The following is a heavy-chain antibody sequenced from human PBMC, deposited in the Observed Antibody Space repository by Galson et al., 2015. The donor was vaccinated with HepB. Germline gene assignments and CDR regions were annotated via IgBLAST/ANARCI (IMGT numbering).Heavy chain of an antibody. Sequence: SLRLSCAASGFTFNTYSMNWVRQAPGNGLEWVSSIDSSASTTYCADSVKDRFTMSRDNAKNSVFLQMNSLRAEDTAVYYCARRRVRPRAGAYCSSTSCLSYGMDVWGQGTTVTVSS. CDR3: ARRRVRPRAGAYCSSTSCLSYGMDV. CDR2: IDSSASTT. J-gene: IGHJ6*02. CDR1: GFTFNTYS. V-gene: IGHV3-48*01. D-gene: IGHD2-2*01.